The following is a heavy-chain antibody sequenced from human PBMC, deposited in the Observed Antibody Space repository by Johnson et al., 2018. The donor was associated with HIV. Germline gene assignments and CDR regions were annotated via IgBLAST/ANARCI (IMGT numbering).Heavy chain of an antibody. CDR1: GFTFSDYY. J-gene: IGHJ3*02. CDR2: LNWNGAST. CDR3: ARGGPYCGGDCAHTDAFEI. D-gene: IGHD2-21*01. Sequence: VESGGGVVRPGGSLRLSCAASGFTFSDYYMTWIRQAPGKGLEWISGLNWNGASTGYADSVRGRFTISRDNAKNSLYLQMNSLRAEDTALYYCARGGPYCGGDCAHTDAFEIWGQGTMVTVSS. V-gene: IGHV3-20*04.